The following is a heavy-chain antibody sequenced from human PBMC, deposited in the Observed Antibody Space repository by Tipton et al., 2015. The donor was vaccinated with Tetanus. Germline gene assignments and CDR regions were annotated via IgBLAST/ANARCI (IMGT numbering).Heavy chain of an antibody. Sequence: LSLTCTVSRGSINSGTFYWDWIRQPPGKGLEWIGNIYYNGNMLENPSLKGGVTLSLNKSKNQFSLNLTSVTAADTAVYYCARTADNWFDPWGQGILVTVSS. D-gene: IGHD2-21*02. J-gene: IGHJ5*02. CDR1: RGSINSGTFY. V-gene: IGHV4-39*01. CDR3: ARTADNWFDP. CDR2: IYYNGNM.